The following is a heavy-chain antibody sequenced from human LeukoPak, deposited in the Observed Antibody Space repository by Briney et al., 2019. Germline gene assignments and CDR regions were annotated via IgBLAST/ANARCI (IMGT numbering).Heavy chain of an antibody. CDR1: GGSISSYY. Sequence: SETLSLTCTVSGGSISSYYWSWIRQPAGKGLEWIGRIYTSGSTNYNPSLKSRVTMSVDTSKNQFSLKLSSATAADTAVYSCARTLVRGVLRGWFDPWGQGTLVIVSS. CDR2: IYTSGST. V-gene: IGHV4-4*07. J-gene: IGHJ5*02. D-gene: IGHD3-10*01. CDR3: ARTLVRGVLRGWFDP.